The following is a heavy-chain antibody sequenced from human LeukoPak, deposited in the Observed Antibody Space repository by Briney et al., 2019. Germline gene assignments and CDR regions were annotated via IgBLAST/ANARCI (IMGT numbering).Heavy chain of an antibody. J-gene: IGHJ6*02. V-gene: IGHV4-59*08. D-gene: IGHD3-16*02. CDR3: ARGIGGSDYYGMDV. Sequence: SETLSLTCTVSGGSISSYYWSWIRQPPGKGLEWIGYIYYSGSTNYNPSLKSRVTISVDTSKNQFSLKLSSVTAADTAVYYCARGIGGSDYYGMDVWAQGTTVTVSS. CDR1: GGSISSYY. CDR2: IYYSGST.